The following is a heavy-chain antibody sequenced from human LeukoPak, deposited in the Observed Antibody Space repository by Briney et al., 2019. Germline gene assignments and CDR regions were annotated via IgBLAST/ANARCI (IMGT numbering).Heavy chain of an antibody. CDR2: VSGSGEST. Sequence: GGSLRLSCGASGFTFSSYGMSWVRQAPEKGLEWVSSVSGSGESTYYADSVKGRFTVSRDNSKNTLYLQMNSLRAEDTAVYYCARDLYSGGNYWGQGTLVTVSS. D-gene: IGHD2-21*01. CDR1: GFTFSSYG. V-gene: IGHV3-23*01. J-gene: IGHJ4*02. CDR3: ARDLYSGGNY.